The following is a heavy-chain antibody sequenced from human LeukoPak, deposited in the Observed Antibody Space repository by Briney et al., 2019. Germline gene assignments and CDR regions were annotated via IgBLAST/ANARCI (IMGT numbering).Heavy chain of an antibody. CDR1: GFTFDDYG. CDR3: AKDGDSSGWYKDYYYYYYMDV. CDR2: INWNGGST. J-gene: IGHJ6*03. D-gene: IGHD6-19*01. Sequence: GGSLRLSCAASGFTFDDYGMSWVRQAPGKGLEWVSGINWNGGSTGYADSVKGRFTISRDNAKNSLYLQMNSLRAEDTAVYYCAKDGDSSGWYKDYYYYYYMDVWGKGTTVTVSS. V-gene: IGHV3-20*04.